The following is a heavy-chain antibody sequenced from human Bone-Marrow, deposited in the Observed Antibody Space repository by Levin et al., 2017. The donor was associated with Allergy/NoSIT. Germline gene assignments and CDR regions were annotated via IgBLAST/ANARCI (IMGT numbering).Heavy chain of an antibody. Sequence: ASVKVSCKASGYTFISYTLHWMRQAPGQRLEWMGWINAGNGDTTYSHKFPGRVTFSRDTSANTAYMELSSLRSEDTAVYYCARRTGDGGYDYWGQGTLVTVSS. CDR2: INAGNGDT. CDR3: ARRTGDGGYDY. CDR1: GYTFISYT. V-gene: IGHV1-3*01. J-gene: IGHJ4*02. D-gene: IGHD7-27*01.